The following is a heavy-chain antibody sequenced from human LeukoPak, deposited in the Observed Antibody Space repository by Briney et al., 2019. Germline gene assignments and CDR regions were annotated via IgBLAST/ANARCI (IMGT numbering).Heavy chain of an antibody. Sequence: GESLRLSCSASGFTFSSYAMHWVRQAPGKGLEYVSDISSNGDSTYYADSVKGRFTISRDNSKNTLYLQMSSLRAEDTAVYYCVKGLRYYDSSDTFDYWGQGTLVTVSS. CDR1: GFTFSSYA. J-gene: IGHJ4*02. CDR3: VKGLRYYDSSDTFDY. V-gene: IGHV3-64D*06. D-gene: IGHD3-22*01. CDR2: ISSNGDST.